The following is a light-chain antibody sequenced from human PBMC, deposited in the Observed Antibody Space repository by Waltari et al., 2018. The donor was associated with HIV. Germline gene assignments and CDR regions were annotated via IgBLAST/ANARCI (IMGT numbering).Light chain of an antibody. J-gene: IGLJ1*01. V-gene: IGLV3-19*01. CDR2: GEN. Sequence: SSELTQDPAVSVALGQTVRITCQGDSLRRYSANWYRQKPGQAPVLVLYGENNWPYGIPDRFSGSSSGDTATLTITGAQAEDEAYYYCDSRDTDGRLHVFGTGTTVTVL. CDR1: SLRRYS. CDR3: DSRDTDGRLHV.